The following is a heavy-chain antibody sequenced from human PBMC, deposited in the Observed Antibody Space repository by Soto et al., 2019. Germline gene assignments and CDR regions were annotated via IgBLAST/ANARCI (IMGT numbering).Heavy chain of an antibody. CDR1: GGTFSSYA. Sequence: QVQLVQSGAEVKKPGSSVKVSCKASGGTFSSYAISWVRQAPGQGLEWMGGIIPIFGTANYAQKVQGRVTITADEPTSTASMELSSLRAVETAVYYCARRDGYNTGGFDHWGQGTLVTVS. CDR3: ARRDGYNTGGFDH. D-gene: IGHD5-12*01. V-gene: IGHV1-69*12. J-gene: IGHJ4*02. CDR2: IIPIFGTA.